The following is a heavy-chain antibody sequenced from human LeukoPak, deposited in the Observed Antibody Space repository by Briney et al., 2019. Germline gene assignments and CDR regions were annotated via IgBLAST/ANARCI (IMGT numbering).Heavy chain of an antibody. CDR1: GVTFSSYA. J-gene: IGHJ4*02. CDR2: ISGSGGST. CDR3: AKFLRYSSGHY. D-gene: IGHD6-19*01. V-gene: IGHV3-23*01. Sequence: PGGSLRLSCAASGVTFSSYAMSWGRQAPGKGLEWVSAISGSGGSTYYADSVKGRFTISRDNSKNTLYLQMNSLRAEDTAVYYCAKFLRYSSGHYWGQGTLVTVSS.